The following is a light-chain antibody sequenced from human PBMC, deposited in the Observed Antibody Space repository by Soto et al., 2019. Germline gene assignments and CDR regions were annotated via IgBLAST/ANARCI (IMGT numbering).Light chain of an antibody. J-gene: IGKJ5*01. CDR2: DAS. V-gene: IGKV1-5*01. CDR3: QQYHRSSIT. CDR1: QTISSW. Sequence: DIHMTQSPSSLSASVVDIVTITCRASQTISSWLAWYQQKPGKAPKLLIYDASTLERGVPSRFSGTGSGTEFTLTISSLQPDDFATYYCQQYHRSSITFGQGTRLEIK.